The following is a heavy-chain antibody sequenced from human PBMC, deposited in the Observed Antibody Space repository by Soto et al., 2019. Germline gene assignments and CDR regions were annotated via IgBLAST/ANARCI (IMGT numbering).Heavy chain of an antibody. CDR3: ARGSGMIVVVSPFDY. V-gene: IGHV1-69*06. D-gene: IGHD3-22*01. CDR1: GGTFSSYA. J-gene: IGHJ4*02. Sequence: SVKVSCKASGGTFSSYAISWVRQAPGQGLEWMGGIIPIFGTANYAQKFQGRVTITADKSTSTAYMELSSLRSEDTAVYYCARGSGMIVVVSPFDYCGQGTLVTVSS. CDR2: IIPIFGTA.